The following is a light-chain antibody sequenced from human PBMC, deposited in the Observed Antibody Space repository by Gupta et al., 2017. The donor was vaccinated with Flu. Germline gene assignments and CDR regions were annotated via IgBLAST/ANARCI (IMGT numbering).Light chain of an antibody. CDR2: GAS. CDR1: QSVISD. Sequence: GERATLSCSASQSVISDLVWYQQIPGQAPSLLIFGASTRATGVPARFSGSGSGTDFTLTITSLQSEDFAVYSCQQSTSWPSTFGQGTRLEMK. V-gene: IGKV3-15*01. J-gene: IGKJ5*01. CDR3: QQSTSWPST.